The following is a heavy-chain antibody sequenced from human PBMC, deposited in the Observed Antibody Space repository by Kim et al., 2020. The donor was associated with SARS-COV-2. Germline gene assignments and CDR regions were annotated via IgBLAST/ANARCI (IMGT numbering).Heavy chain of an antibody. Sequence: GGSLRLSCAASGFTLSTYWMSWVRQAPGKGLEWVANIKQDGSEKYYVDSVKGRFTISRDNAKNSLYLQMNSLRAEDTAVYYCVRDGRYSYYLWGRGTLVTVSS. CDR3: VRDGRYSYYL. V-gene: IGHV3-7*03. J-gene: IGHJ2*01. CDR2: IKQDGSEK. CDR1: GFTLSTYW. D-gene: IGHD5-18*01.